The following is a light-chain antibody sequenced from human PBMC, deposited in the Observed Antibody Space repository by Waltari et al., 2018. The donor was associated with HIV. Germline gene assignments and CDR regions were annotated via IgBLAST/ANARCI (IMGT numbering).Light chain of an antibody. CDR1: QDISNY. J-gene: IGKJ4*01. Sequence: DLQMTQSPSSLSASVGDRVTITCQASQDISNYLNWYQQKPGKAPKLLIYDASNLETGVPSRFSGSGSGTDFTFTISSLQPEDIATYYCQQNDNLPSLTFGGGTKVEIK. V-gene: IGKV1-33*01. CDR3: QQNDNLPSLT. CDR2: DAS.